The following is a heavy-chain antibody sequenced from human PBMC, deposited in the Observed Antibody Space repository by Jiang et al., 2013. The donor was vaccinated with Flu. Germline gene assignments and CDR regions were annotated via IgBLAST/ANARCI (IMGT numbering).Heavy chain of an antibody. CDR3: ARSSWGYSYGPFEY. CDR2: INPIFGTT. J-gene: IGHJ4*02. CDR1: GGTFSSFP. Sequence: GAEVKKPGSSVKVSCKASGGTFSSFPIDWVRQAPGQGLEWMGGINPIFGTTDHAQKFQGRVTIIADRSTSTAYMDLSSLRSEDTAVYYCARSSWGYSYGPFEYWGQGTLVTVSS. V-gene: IGHV1-69*06. D-gene: IGHD5-18*01.